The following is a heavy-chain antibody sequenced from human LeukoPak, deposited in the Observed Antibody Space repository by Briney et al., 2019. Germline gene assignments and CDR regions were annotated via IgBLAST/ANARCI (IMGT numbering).Heavy chain of an antibody. Sequence: PGGSLRLSCAASGFTFSSYAMSWVRQAPGKGVEWVSAISGSGGSTYYADSVKGRFTISRDNSKNTLYLQMNSLRAEDTAVYYCAKGTNKHTYNWFDPWGQGTLVTVSS. CDR2: ISGSGGST. CDR1: GFTFSSYA. V-gene: IGHV3-23*01. CDR3: AKGTNKHTYNWFDP. D-gene: IGHD1/OR15-1a*01. J-gene: IGHJ5*02.